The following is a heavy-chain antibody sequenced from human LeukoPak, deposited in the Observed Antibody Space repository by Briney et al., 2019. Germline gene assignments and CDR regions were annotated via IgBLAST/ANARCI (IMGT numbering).Heavy chain of an antibody. CDR2: IRGGGGSA. CDR1: GFTFSAYA. Sequence: GRSLRLSCTASGFTFSAYAMMWVRHAPGKGPEWVSAIRGGGGSAFYADSVKGRFTISRDNSKYTLFLQMNSLRAEDTAVYYCARDPNGDYIGAFDMWGPGTMVTVSS. CDR3: ARDPNGDYIGAFDM. V-gene: IGHV3-23*01. D-gene: IGHD4-17*01. J-gene: IGHJ3*02.